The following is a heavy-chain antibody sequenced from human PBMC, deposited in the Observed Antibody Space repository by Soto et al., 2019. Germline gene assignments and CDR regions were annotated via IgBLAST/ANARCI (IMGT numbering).Heavy chain of an antibody. CDR1: GFSFSSYD. J-gene: IGHJ4*02. CDR3: AKGREPTTSEKFCFEN. D-gene: IGHD1-26*01. CDR2: LSVTGGGP. Sequence: VGSLRLSCASSGFSFSSYDMTWVRHAPGQWLEWVSSLSVTGGGPYYADSVRGRFTMSRDNSKNTLALEMSGLRADDSAVYYCAKGREPTTSEKFCFENWGQGTLVTVSS. V-gene: IGHV3-23*01.